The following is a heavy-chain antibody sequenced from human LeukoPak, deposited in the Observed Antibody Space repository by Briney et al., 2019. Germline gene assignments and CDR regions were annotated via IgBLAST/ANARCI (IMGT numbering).Heavy chain of an antibody. V-gene: IGHV3-21*01. D-gene: IGHD4-17*01. CDR1: GFTFSSYA. CDR2: ISSSSSYI. Sequence: GGSLRLSCAASGFTFSSYAMNWVRQAPGKGLEWVSSISSSSSYIYYAHSVKGRFTISRDNAKNSLYLQMNSLRAEDTAVYYCARESFDYGDYVGAFDIWGQGTMDTVSS. CDR3: ARESFDYGDYVGAFDI. J-gene: IGHJ3*02.